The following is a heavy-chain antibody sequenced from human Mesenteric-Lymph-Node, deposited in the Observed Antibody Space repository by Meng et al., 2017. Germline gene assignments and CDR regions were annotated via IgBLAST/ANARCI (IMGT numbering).Heavy chain of an antibody. CDR2: ISYDGSNK. CDR3: ARLYYYGSGSYYKHSETYPYYFDY. V-gene: IGHV3-30*07. D-gene: IGHD3-10*01. CDR1: GFTFSSYA. J-gene: IGHJ4*02. Sequence: GGSLRLSCAASGFTFSSYAMHWVRQAPGKGLEWVAVISYDGSNKYYADSVKGRFTISRDNAKNSLYLQMNSLRAEDTAVYYCARLYYYGSGSYYKHSETYPYYFDYWGQGTLVTVSS.